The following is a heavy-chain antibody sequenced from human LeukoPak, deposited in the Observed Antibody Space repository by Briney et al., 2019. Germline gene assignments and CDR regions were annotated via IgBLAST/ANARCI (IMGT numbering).Heavy chain of an antibody. J-gene: IGHJ2*01. D-gene: IGHD3-22*01. CDR2: ISYSGSI. CDR1: GGSITNYY. Sequence: SETLSLTCTVSGGSITNYYWSWIRQPPGKALEWIGYISYSGSINHNPSLKSRVTISVDTSKNQFSLKLSSVTAADTAVYYCAGNYDSSGYPYWYFDLWGRGTLVTVSS. CDR3: AGNYDSSGYPYWYFDL. V-gene: IGHV4-59*08.